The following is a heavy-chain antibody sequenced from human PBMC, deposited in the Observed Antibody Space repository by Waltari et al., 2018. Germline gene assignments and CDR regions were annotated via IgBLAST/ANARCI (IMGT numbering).Heavy chain of an antibody. CDR3: AKAGGIAAAEFQFDF. CDR1: GFTFSSYA. D-gene: IGHD6-13*01. J-gene: IGHJ4*02. Sequence: EVQLLESGGGLVQPGGSLRLSCAASGFTFSSYAMTWVRKAPGKGLEWVSSISGPALTTFYADSVKGRFSVSRDNSKNTLYLQINGHRADDTAVYYCAKAGGIAAAEFQFDFWGRGTLVTVSS. CDR2: ISGPALTT. V-gene: IGHV3-23*01.